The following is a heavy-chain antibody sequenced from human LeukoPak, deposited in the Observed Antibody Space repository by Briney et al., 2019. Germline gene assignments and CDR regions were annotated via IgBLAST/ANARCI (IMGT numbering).Heavy chain of an antibody. V-gene: IGHV4-4*09. CDR2: IYTSGST. J-gene: IGHJ3*02. D-gene: IGHD3-10*01. Sequence: SETLSLTCTVSGGSISSYYWSWIRQPPGKGLEWIGYIYTSGSTNYNPSLKSRVTISVDTSKNQFYLKLSSVTAADTDVYYCARVLVRGPTFAFDIWDQGTMVTVSS. CDR1: GGSISSYY. CDR3: ARVLVRGPTFAFDI.